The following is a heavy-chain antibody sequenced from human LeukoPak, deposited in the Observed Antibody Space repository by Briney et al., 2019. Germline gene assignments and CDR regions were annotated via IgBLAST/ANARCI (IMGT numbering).Heavy chain of an antibody. J-gene: IGHJ4*02. D-gene: IGHD6-13*01. CDR1: GGSFSGYY. CDR3: ARDPRPIAAAERYFDY. CDR2: INHSGST. V-gene: IGHV4-34*01. Sequence: SETLSLTCAVYGGSFSGYYWSWIRQPPGKGLEWIGEINHSGSTNYNPSLKSRVTISVDTSKNQFSLKLSSVTAADTAVYYCARDPRPIAAAERYFDYWGQGTLVTVSS.